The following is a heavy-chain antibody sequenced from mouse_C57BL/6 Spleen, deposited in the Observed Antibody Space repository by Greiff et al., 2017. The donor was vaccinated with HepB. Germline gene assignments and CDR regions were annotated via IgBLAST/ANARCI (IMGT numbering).Heavy chain of an antibody. D-gene: IGHD2-1*01. Sequence: QVQLQQPGAELVRPGSSVKLSCKASGYTFTSYWMHWVKQRPIQGLEWIGNIDPSDSETHYNQKFKDKATLTVDKSSSTAYMQLSSLTSEDSAVYDCARWRWYLYYYAMDYWGQGTSVTVSS. CDR1: GYTFTSYW. V-gene: IGHV1-52*01. CDR3: ARWRWYLYYYAMDY. J-gene: IGHJ4*01. CDR2: IDPSDSET.